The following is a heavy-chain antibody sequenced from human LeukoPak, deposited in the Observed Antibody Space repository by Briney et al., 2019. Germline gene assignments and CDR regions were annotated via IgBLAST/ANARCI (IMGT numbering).Heavy chain of an antibody. CDR1: GFTFSSYA. CDR3: AEGEVRAAAGTGFDY. J-gene: IGHJ4*02. D-gene: IGHD6-13*01. Sequence: GGSLRLSCAASGFTFSSYAMSWVRQAPGKGLEWVSAISGSGGSTYYADSVKGRFTISRDNSKNTLYLQMNSLGAEDTAVYHCAEGEVRAAAGTGFDYWGQGTLVTVSS. CDR2: ISGSGGST. V-gene: IGHV3-23*01.